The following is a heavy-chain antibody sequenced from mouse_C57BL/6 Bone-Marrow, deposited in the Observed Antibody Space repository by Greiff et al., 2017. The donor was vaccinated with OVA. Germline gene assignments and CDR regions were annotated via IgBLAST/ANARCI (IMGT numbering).Heavy chain of an antibody. CDR3: ARSPTDYFDY. CDR2: IYPRSGNT. J-gene: IGHJ2*01. CDR1: GYTFTSYG. D-gene: IGHD4-1*02. V-gene: IGHV1-81*01. Sequence: LVESGAELARPGASVKLSCKASGYTFTSYGISWVKQRTGQGLEWIGEIYPRSGNTYYNEKFKGKATLTADKSSSTAYMELRSLTSEDSAVYFCARSPTDYFDYWGQGTTLTVSS.